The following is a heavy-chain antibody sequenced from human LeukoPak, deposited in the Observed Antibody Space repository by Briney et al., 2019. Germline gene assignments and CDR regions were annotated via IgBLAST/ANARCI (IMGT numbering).Heavy chain of an antibody. Sequence: SVKVSCKASGGTFSSYAICWVRQAPGQGLEWMGRIIPIFGTANYAQKFQGRVTITTDESTSTAYMELSSLRSEDTAVYYCARDVSGYDPDTRFDYWGQGTLVTVSS. CDR2: IIPIFGTA. D-gene: IGHD5-12*01. J-gene: IGHJ4*02. V-gene: IGHV1-69*05. CDR3: ARDVSGYDPDTRFDY. CDR1: GGTFSSYA.